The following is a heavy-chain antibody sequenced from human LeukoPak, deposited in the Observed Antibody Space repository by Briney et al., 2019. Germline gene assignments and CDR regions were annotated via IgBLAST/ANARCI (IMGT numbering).Heavy chain of an antibody. D-gene: IGHD4-17*01. J-gene: IGHJ4*02. Sequence: GGSLRLSCAASGFTFSSYSMNWVRQAPGKGLEWVSSISSSSSYIYYADSVKGRFTISRDNAKNSLYLQMNSLRAEDTALYYCARDISPGYGDYVGYFDYWGQGTLVTVSS. CDR1: GFTFSSYS. CDR3: ARDISPGYGDYVGYFDY. CDR2: ISSSSSYI. V-gene: IGHV3-21*04.